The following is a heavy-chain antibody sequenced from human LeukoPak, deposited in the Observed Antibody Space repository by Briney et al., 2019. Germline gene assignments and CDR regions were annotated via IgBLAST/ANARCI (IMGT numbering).Heavy chain of an antibody. J-gene: IGHJ3*01. D-gene: IGHD2-2*02. Sequence: LRLSCAASGFTFSSYGMHWIRQHPGKGLEWIGYIYSTGTTHYNSSLKSRLSISLDTSKNQFSLRLSSVTAADTAVYFCARGSGPIPRAWGQGVVVTVSS. CDR3: ARGSGPIPRA. CDR1: GFTFSSYG. CDR2: IYSTGTT. V-gene: IGHV4-31*02.